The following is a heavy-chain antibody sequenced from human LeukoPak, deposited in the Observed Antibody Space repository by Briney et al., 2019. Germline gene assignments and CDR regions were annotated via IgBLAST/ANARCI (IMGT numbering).Heavy chain of an antibody. CDR3: ARQRSGWSYDAFDI. Sequence: ASVKVSCKASGYTFTGYHMHWVRQAPGQGLEWMGRINPNSGGTTYAQKFQGRVTMTRDTSISTAYMELRRLRSDDAAVFYCARQRSGWSYDAFDIWGQGTMVTVSS. CDR1: GYTFTGYH. V-gene: IGHV1-2*06. D-gene: IGHD6-19*01. CDR2: INPNSGGT. J-gene: IGHJ3*02.